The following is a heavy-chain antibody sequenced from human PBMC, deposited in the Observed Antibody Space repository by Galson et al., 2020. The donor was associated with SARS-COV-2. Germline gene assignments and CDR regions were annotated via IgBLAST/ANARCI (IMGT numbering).Heavy chain of an antibody. CDR2: IYSSGST. D-gene: IGHD6-19*01. J-gene: IGHJ4*02. Sequence: SQTLSLTCTVLGGSISSYYWSWIRQPAGEGLEWIGRIYSSGSTNYNPSLKSRVTMSLDTSKNQFSLRLSSVTAADRAVYYCAREIPGQYSSGWKAYYFDYWGQGILVTVSS. CDR3: AREIPGQYSSGWKAYYFDY. CDR1: GGSISSYY. V-gene: IGHV4-4*07.